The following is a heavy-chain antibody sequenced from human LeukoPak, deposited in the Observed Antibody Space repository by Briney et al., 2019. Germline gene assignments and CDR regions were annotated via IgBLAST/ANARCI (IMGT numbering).Heavy chain of an antibody. CDR1: GGSISSSYSY. Sequence: SETLSLTCTVSGGSISSSYSYWGWIRQPPGKGLEWIGNIYYSGSTYYNPSLKSRVTISLDTSRNQFSLRLSSVTAADTADYYCARAQGNGLIDFWGQGTLVTVSS. V-gene: IGHV4-39*01. D-gene: IGHD3/OR15-3a*01. CDR2: IYYSGST. J-gene: IGHJ4*02. CDR3: ARAQGNGLIDF.